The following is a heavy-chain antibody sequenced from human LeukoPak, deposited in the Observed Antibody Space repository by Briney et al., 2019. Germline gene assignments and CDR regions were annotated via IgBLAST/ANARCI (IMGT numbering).Heavy chain of an antibody. CDR1: GFTFSSYG. D-gene: IGHD6-6*01. Sequence: GGSLRLSCAASGFTFSSYGMHWVRQAPGKGLEWVAVISYDGSNKYYADSVKGRFTISRDNSKNTLYLQMNSLRAEDTAVYYCARSANPGVHEFDPWGQGTLVTVSS. V-gene: IGHV3-30*03. CDR2: ISYDGSNK. J-gene: IGHJ5*02. CDR3: ARSANPGVHEFDP.